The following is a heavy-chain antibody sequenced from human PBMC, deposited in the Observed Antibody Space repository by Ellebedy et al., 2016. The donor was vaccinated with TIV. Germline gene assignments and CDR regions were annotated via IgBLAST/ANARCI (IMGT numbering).Heavy chain of an antibody. J-gene: IGHJ6*03. CDR1: GFSFSGYY. CDR2: INHRGST. D-gene: IGHD5-12*01. CDR3: ASGPRKSPRGYSPPTGYYMEV. Sequence: SETLSLTXAVYGFSFSGYYWSWIRQPPGKGLEWIGEINHRGSTNYNPSLKSRVTISVDTSKNQFSLKLSSVTAADTAVYYCASGPRKSPRGYSPPTGYYMEVWGKGTTVTVSS. V-gene: IGHV4-34*01.